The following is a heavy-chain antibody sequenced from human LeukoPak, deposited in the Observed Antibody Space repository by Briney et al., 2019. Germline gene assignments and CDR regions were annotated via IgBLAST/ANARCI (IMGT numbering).Heavy chain of an antibody. Sequence: GASVKISCKASGYTFTSHHVHWVRQAPGQGLEWMGIINPSGGSTNYARKLQGRVTMTRDMSTNTVYMELSSLRSEDTAVYYCAREAITIFGVVRTQITTRPHRFDPWGQGTLVTVSS. J-gene: IGHJ5*02. CDR1: GYTFTSHH. D-gene: IGHD3-3*01. CDR2: INPSGGST. CDR3: AREAITIFGVVRTQITTRPHRFDP. V-gene: IGHV1-46*01.